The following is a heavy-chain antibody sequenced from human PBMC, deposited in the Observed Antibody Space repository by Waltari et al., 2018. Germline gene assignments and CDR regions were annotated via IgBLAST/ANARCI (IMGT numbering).Heavy chain of an antibody. CDR3: AREYSSGWYDTFDY. Sequence: WGWIRRPPGKGLEWIGYIYYSVSTNYNPSLKSRVTISVDTSKNQFSLKLSSVTAADTAVYYCAREYSSGWYDTFDYWGQGTLVTVSS. D-gene: IGHD6-19*01. CDR2: IYYSVST. J-gene: IGHJ4*02. V-gene: IGHV4-59*13.